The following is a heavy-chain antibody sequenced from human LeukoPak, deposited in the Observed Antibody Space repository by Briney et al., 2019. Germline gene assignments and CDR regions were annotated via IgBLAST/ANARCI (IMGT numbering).Heavy chain of an antibody. V-gene: IGHV4-59*01. D-gene: IGHD5-24*01. CDR1: GDSISSYY. J-gene: IGHJ5*02. CDR2: FYYSGST. Sequence: SETLSLTCTVSGDSISSYYWTWIRQPPGKGLEWIGYFYYSGSTNYNPSLKSRVTISGETSKNQFSLKLSSVTAADTAVYYCARVADGRDGYNYPGTWGQGTLVTVSS. CDR3: ARVADGRDGYNYPGT.